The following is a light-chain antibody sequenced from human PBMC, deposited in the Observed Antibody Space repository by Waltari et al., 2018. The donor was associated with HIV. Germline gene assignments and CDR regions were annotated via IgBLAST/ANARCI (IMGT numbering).Light chain of an antibody. CDR2: DSN. CDR1: AVVVNRGHC. V-gene: IGLV7-46*01. Sequence: QPVVTQEPSLTVSPGGPVILTCASSAVVVNRGHCPYWFQQRPGQASKTLIFDSNNRYSWTPARFTGSFLGGKAALTLTGAQPEDDADYYCLLSYDGDVVFGGGTKLTVL. CDR3: LLSYDGDVV. J-gene: IGLJ2*01.